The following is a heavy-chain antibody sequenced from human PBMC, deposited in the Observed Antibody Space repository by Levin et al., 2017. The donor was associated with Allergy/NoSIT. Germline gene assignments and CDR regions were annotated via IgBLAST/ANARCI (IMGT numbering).Heavy chain of an antibody. CDR3: ARDRWVQGVAYNYYYMDV. J-gene: IGHJ6*03. CDR1: GYTFTSYA. V-gene: IGHV1-3*01. CDR2: INAGNGNT. Sequence: GESLKISCKASGYTFTSYAMHWVRQAPGQRLEWMGWINAGNGNTKYSQKFQGRVTITRDTSASTAYMELSSLRSEDTAVYYCARDRWVQGVAYNYYYMDVWGKGTTVTVSS. D-gene: IGHD3-10*01.